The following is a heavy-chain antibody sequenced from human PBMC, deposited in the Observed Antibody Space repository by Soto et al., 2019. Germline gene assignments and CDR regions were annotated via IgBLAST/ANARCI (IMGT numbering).Heavy chain of an antibody. V-gene: IGHV3-23*01. J-gene: IGHJ4*02. CDR2: ISGSGGST. D-gene: IGHD3-10*01. CDR3: AKGAYYHGSGSYFPFDY. Sequence: ESGGGLVQPGGSLRLSGAASGFTLSGFGRSWVRQAPGKGLEGVSAISGSGGSTYYADSVKGRFTISRDNSKNTLYLQMNSLRAEDTAVYYCAKGAYYHGSGSYFPFDYWGQGTLVTVSS. CDR1: GFTLSGFG.